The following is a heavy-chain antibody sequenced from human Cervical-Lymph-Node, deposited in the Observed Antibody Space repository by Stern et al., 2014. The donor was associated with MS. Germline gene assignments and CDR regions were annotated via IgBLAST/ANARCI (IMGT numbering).Heavy chain of an antibody. CDR2: VYYSATT. Sequence: QLVESGPGLVKPSETLSLTCAVSGDSISSYTHYWAWIRPPPGKGLEWIGSVYYSATTYYTPSSRIPFTISVDTSKTHFSLGLTSVTAADTAVYYCAKHACTGAACPFDLWGQGTLVTVSS. V-gene: IGHV4-39*01. D-gene: IGHD2-8*02. J-gene: IGHJ4*02. CDR1: GDSISSYTHY. CDR3: AKHACTGAACPFDL.